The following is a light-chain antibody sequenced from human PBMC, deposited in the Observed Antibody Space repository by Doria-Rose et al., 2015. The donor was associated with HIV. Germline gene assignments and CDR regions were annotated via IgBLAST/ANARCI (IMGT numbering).Light chain of an antibody. CDR2: GAS. CDR3: QQFDSFPRT. CDR1: QGISCY. V-gene: IGKV1-9*01. Sequence: TQSPSFLSASVGVRVTITCRASQGISCYLAWYQQKPGKAPTLLIFGASTLQSGVPSRFSGSGSGTEFTLTISSLQPEDFATYYCQQFDSFPRTFGQGTKVELK. J-gene: IGKJ1*01.